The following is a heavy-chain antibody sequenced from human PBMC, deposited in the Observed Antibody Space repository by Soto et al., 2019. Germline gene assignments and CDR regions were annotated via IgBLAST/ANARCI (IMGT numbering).Heavy chain of an antibody. D-gene: IGHD1-1*01. CDR3: ARDLSRQSWKWFDH. J-gene: IGHJ5*02. CDR2: IHPNSGDT. CDR1: GYTFTDHY. V-gene: IGHV1-2*02. Sequence: QVQLVQSGAEGKEPGASVKVSCRTSGYTFTDHYINWVRQAPGQGPEYMGWIHPNSGDTKYTQRLQGRVTMTRDTSISTAYMELRRLTSDDTAVYYCARDLSRQSWKWFDHWGQGTLVTVSS.